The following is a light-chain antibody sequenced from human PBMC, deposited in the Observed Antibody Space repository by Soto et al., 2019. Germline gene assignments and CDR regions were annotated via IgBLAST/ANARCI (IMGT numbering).Light chain of an antibody. CDR2: DVS. CDR3: QQVDNHPQWT. V-gene: IGKV1-33*01. J-gene: IGKJ1*01. CDR1: QDISNF. Sequence: DLQMTQSPSSLSASVGDRVTITCQASQDISNFLNWYQQKQGKAPKLLIYDVSNLETGVPSRFRGSVSVTDFTFTISSLQPEDIATYYCQQVDNHPQWTFSNGTKVEIK.